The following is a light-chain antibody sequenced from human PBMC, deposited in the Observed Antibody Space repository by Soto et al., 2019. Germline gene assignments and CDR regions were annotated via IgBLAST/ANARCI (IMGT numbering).Light chain of an antibody. J-gene: IGKJ1*01. CDR1: QSVRTNY. CDR3: QQRSTWPRT. V-gene: IGKV3D-20*02. Sequence: EIVLAQSPGTLSLSPGERATLSCRASQSVRTNYLAWYQQKRGQAPWLLIYGAFNRAGGVPDRFSGSGSGTDFTLTICSLETEDFAVYYCQQRSTWPRTFGQGTKVDIK. CDR2: GAF.